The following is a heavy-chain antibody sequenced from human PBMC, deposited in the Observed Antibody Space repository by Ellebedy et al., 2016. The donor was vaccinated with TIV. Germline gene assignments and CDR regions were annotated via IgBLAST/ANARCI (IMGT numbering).Heavy chain of an antibody. CDR2: ISATAGST. D-gene: IGHD1-26*01. V-gene: IGHV3-23*01. CDR3: AKDLRGLPPATGTLDS. CDR1: GFTFSNYA. Sequence: GESLKISCAASGFTFSNYAMRWVRQAPGKGLEWVSSISATAGSTYYAASVKGRFSLSRDNSKNTLYLQMNRLRADDTALFYCAKDLRGLPPATGTLDSWGQGTLVTVSS. J-gene: IGHJ4*02.